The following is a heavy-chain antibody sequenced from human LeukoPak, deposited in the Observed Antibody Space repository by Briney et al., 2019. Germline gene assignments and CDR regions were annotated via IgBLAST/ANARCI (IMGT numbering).Heavy chain of an antibody. D-gene: IGHD3-3*01. CDR1: GFTFSSYA. Sequence: GRSLRLSCAASGFTFSSYAMHWVRQAPGKGLEWVAVISYDGSNKYYADSVKGRFTISRDNSKNTLYLQMNSLRAEDTAVYYCARAPPFELRFLEWLLPFDYWGQGTTVTVSS. CDR3: ARAPPFELRFLEWLLPFDY. CDR2: ISYDGSNK. V-gene: IGHV3-30-3*01. J-gene: IGHJ4*03.